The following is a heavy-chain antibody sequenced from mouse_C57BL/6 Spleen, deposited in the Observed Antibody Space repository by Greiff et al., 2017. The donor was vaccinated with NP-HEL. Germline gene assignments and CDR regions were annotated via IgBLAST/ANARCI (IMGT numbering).Heavy chain of an antibody. CDR2: IDPSDSYT. CDR1: GYTFTSYW. V-gene: IGHV1-69*01. CDR3: ARSRYYVSKDAMDY. J-gene: IGHJ4*01. Sequence: QVQLQQPGAELVMPGASVKLSCKASGYTFTSYWMHWVKQRPGQGLEWIGEIDPSDSYTTYNQKFKGKSTLTVDKSSSTAYMQLSSLTSEDSAVYYCARSRYYVSKDAMDYWGQGTSVTVSS. D-gene: IGHD1-1*01.